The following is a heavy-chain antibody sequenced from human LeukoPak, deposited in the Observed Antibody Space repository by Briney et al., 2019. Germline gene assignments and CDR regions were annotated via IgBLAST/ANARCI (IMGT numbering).Heavy chain of an antibody. CDR3: ARDDSGWYAFDI. D-gene: IGHD6-19*01. CDR1: GDSISSSSYY. Sequence: SETLSLTCTVSGDSISSSSYYWGWIRQPPGKGLEWIGSIYYSGSTYYNPSLKSRVTISEETSKNQFSLKLSSVTAADTAVYYCARDDSGWYAFDIWGQGTMVTVSS. J-gene: IGHJ3*02. V-gene: IGHV4-39*07. CDR2: IYYSGST.